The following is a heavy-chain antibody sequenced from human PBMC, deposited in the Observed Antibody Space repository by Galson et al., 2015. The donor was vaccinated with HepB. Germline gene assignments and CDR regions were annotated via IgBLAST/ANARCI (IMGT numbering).Heavy chain of an antibody. D-gene: IGHD3-3*01. Sequence: SLRLSCAASGFTFSSYAMHWVRQAPGKGLEWVAVISYDGSNKYYADSVKGRFTISRDNSKNTLYLQMNSLRAEDTAVYYCARGEYYDFWSGPYYYYYMDVWGKGTTVTVSS. CDR2: ISYDGSNK. CDR3: ARGEYYDFWSGPYYYYYMDV. J-gene: IGHJ6*03. CDR1: GFTFSSYA. V-gene: IGHV3-30-3*01.